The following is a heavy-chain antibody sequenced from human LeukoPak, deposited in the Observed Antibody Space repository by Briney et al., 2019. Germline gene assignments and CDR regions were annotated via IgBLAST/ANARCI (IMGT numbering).Heavy chain of an antibody. V-gene: IGHV1-18*01. CDR3: AINYYDSSGYHYY. D-gene: IGHD3-22*01. CDR1: GFTFTSLG. Sequence: APGQVSCQASGFTFTSLGISWAGSAPRQGLEWMGWISAYNGNTNYAQKLQGRVTMTTDTSTSTAYMELRSLRSDDTAVYYCAINYYDSSGYHYYWGQGTLVTVSS. J-gene: IGHJ4*02. CDR2: ISAYNGNT.